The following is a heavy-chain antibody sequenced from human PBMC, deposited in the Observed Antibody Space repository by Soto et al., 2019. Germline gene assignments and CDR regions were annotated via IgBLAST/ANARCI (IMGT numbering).Heavy chain of an antibody. CDR3: ARGGFPSTTLGAYYYAMDV. CDR2: ISAYNGNT. J-gene: IGHJ6*02. Sequence: ASVKVSCKASGYTFTSYGISWVRQAPGQGLEWMGWISAYNGNTNYAQKLQGRVTMTTDTSASTAYMELSSLRSEDTAVYYCARGGFPSTTLGAYYYAMDVWGQGTTVTVSS. V-gene: IGHV1-18*01. D-gene: IGHD4-17*01. CDR1: GYTFTSYG.